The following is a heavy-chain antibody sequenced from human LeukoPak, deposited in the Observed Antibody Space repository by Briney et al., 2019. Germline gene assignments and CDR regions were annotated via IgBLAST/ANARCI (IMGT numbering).Heavy chain of an antibody. J-gene: IGHJ4*02. CDR1: GFTFDDYA. Sequence: PGGSLRLSCAASGFTFDDYAMHWVRQAPGKGLEWVSGISWNSGSIGYADSVKGRFTISRDNAKNSLYLQMNSLRAEDTAVCYCARDTGSSSWYPDRGFDYWGQGTLVTVSS. V-gene: IGHV3-9*01. D-gene: IGHD6-13*01. CDR2: ISWNSGSI. CDR3: ARDTGSSSWYPDRGFDY.